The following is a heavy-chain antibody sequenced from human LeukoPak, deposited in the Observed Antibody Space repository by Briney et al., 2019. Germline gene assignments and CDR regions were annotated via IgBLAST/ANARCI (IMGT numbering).Heavy chain of an antibody. CDR3: ARTTTSDSGYYYNQPYYFDY. J-gene: IGHJ4*02. CDR2: ISSSSSTI. V-gene: IGHV3-48*04. Sequence: GGSLRLSCAASGFTFSSCSMDWVRQAPGKGLEWVSYISSSSSTIYYADSVKGRFTISRDNAKNSLYLQMNSLRAEDTAVYYCARTTTSDSGYYYNQPYYFDYWGQGTLVTVSS. D-gene: IGHD3-22*01. CDR1: GFTFSSCS.